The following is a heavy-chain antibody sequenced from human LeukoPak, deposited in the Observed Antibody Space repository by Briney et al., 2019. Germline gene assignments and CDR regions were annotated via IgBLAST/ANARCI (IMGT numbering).Heavy chain of an antibody. CDR2: ISSSSTTI. CDR1: GFTFSSYS. Sequence: GGSLRLSCAASGFTFSSYSMNWVRQSPEKGLEWVSYISSSSTTIYYADSVKGRFTISRDNAKNSLYLQMNSLRAEDTAVYYCTRDVRDEYTSGWYPIGYWGQGTLVTVSS. V-gene: IGHV3-48*04. J-gene: IGHJ4*02. D-gene: IGHD6-19*01. CDR3: TRDVRDEYTSGWYPIGY.